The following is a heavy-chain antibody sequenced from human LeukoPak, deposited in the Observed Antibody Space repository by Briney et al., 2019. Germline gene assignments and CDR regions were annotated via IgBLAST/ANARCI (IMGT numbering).Heavy chain of an antibody. CDR2: IYYSGST. J-gene: IGHJ3*02. V-gene: IGHV4-59*01. Sequence: PSETLSLTCTVSGGSISSYYWSWIRQPPGKGLEWIGYIYYSGSTNYNPSLKSRVTISVDTSKNQFSLKLSSVTAADTAVYYCARDNMGAFDIWGQGTMVTVSS. CDR3: ARDNMGAFDI. D-gene: IGHD2/OR15-2a*01. CDR1: GGSISSYY.